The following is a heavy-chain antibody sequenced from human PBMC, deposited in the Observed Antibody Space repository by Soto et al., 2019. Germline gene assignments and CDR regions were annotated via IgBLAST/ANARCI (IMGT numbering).Heavy chain of an antibody. Sequence: ASVKVSCKASGYTFTSYGISWVRQAPGQGLEWVGWISAYNGNTNYAQKLQGRVTMTTDTSTSTAYMELRSLRSDDTAVYYCARDGTGITLWGFDYWGQGTLVTVSS. D-gene: IGHD3-10*02. CDR3: ARDGTGITLWGFDY. CDR1: GYTFTSYG. V-gene: IGHV1-18*04. J-gene: IGHJ4*02. CDR2: ISAYNGNT.